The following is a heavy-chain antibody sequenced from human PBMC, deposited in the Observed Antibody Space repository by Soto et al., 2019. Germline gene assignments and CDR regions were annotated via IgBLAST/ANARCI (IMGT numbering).Heavy chain of an antibody. V-gene: IGHV3-30*02. D-gene: IGHD6-19*01. J-gene: IGHJ4*02. CDR3: AKDRGSGWYSDFDY. CDR1: GFTFSNYG. CDR2: IPYGGINK. Sequence: GGSLILSCAASGFTFSNYGMHWVRQAPGKGLEWVAVIPYGGINKYYADSVKGRFTITRDNSKNTLYLQMNSLSAEDTAVYYCAKDRGSGWYSDFDYWGPGTLVTVSS.